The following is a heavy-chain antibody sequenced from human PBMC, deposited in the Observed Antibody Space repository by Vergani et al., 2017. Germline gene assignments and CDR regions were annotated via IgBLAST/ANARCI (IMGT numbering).Heavy chain of an antibody. D-gene: IGHD2-21*01. Sequence: EVQLVESGGGIVKPGGSLRLSCVASGFSFRNAWLNWVRRTPGKGLEWVGRIKSTFDRGTTDYSAAVKGRFTISRDDSKNTLFLQMNGMKTEDIGVYYCTTDPRYCGDGSCYRLRDHHYYDMDVWGQGTTVTVSS. CDR1: GFSFRNAW. CDR2: IKSTFDRGTT. CDR3: TTDPRYCGDGSCYRLRDHHYYDMDV. V-gene: IGHV3-15*07. J-gene: IGHJ6*02.